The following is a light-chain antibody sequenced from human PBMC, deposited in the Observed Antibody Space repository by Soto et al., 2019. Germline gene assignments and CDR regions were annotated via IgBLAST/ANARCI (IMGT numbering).Light chain of an antibody. CDR2: DAS. Sequence: EIVMTQSPATLSVSPGERATLSCRASQSVSSNLAWYQQKPGQAPRLLIYDASTRATGIPARFSGSGSGTEFTLTISSLQSEDLAVYYCQQYNKWPPFTFGPGTKVDIK. CDR1: QSVSSN. CDR3: QQYNKWPPFT. V-gene: IGKV3-15*01. J-gene: IGKJ3*01.